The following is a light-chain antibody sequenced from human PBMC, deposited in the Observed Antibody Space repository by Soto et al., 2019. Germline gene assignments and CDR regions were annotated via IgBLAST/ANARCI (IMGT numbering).Light chain of an antibody. J-gene: IGLJ1*01. CDR1: SSNIGAGYD. V-gene: IGLV1-40*01. CDR3: QSHDSSLHASV. CDR2: GNT. Sequence: QSALTQPPSVSGAPGQRVTISCTGSSSNIGAGYDVHWYLQLPGTAPKLLIYGNTNRPSGVPDRSSGSKSGSSASLAITGLQAEDEADYYCQSHDSSLHASVFGTGTKVTVL.